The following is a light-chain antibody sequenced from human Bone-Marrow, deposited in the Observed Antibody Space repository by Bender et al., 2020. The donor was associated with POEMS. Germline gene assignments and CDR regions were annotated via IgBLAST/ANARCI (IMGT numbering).Light chain of an antibody. J-gene: IGLJ1*01. CDR1: SSDVGRYNY. CDR2: EVT. V-gene: IGLV2-8*01. Sequence: QSALTQPPSASGSPGQSVTISCTGTSSDVGRYNYVSWYQQHPGKAPKLLISEVTKRPSGVPRRFSGSKSGDTASLTVSGLQADDEADYYCLSYAGNYRYVFGTGTKVTVL. CDR3: LSYAGNYRYV.